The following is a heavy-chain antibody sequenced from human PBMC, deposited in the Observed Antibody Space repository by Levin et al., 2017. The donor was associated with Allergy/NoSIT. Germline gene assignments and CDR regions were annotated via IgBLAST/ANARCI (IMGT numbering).Heavy chain of an antibody. D-gene: IGHD3-10*01. CDR3: AKDHPLDWGVRWDDAFDS. CDR2: ISGSGGST. J-gene: IGHJ3*02. Sequence: PGGSLRLSCAASGFTFSSYAMSWVRQAPGKGLEWVSAISGSGGSTYYADSVKGRFTISRDNSKNTLYLQMNSLRAEDTAVYYCAKDHPLDWGVRWDDAFDSWGQGTMVTVSS. CDR1: GFTFSSYA. V-gene: IGHV3-23*01.